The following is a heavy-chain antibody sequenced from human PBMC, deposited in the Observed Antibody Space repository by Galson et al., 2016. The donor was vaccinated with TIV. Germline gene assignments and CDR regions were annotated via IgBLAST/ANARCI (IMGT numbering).Heavy chain of an antibody. Sequence: SLRLSCAASGSTFSRYAMHWVRQAPGKGLEWVAVISHDGTNKYYSDSVRGRFTISRDNSKKMMSLQMNSLRAEETAIYYCARPITMMVVISPSQAFDIWGQGTMVSVSS. D-gene: IGHD3-22*01. CDR1: GSTFSRYA. V-gene: IGHV3-30*04. CDR2: ISHDGTNK. CDR3: ARPITMMVVISPSQAFDI. J-gene: IGHJ3*02.